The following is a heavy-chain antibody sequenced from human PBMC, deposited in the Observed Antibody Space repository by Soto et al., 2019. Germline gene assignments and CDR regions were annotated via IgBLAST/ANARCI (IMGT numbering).Heavy chain of an antibody. CDR3: AKGLRFLEWLWSLRLGGMDV. Sequence: HPGGSLRLSCAASGFTFSSYAMSWVRQAPGKGLEWVSAISGSGGSTYYADSVKGRFTISRDNSKNTLYLQMNSLRAEDTAVYYCAKGLRFLEWLWSLRLGGMDVWGQGTTVTVSS. V-gene: IGHV3-23*01. CDR2: ISGSGGST. J-gene: IGHJ6*02. D-gene: IGHD3-3*01. CDR1: GFTFSSYA.